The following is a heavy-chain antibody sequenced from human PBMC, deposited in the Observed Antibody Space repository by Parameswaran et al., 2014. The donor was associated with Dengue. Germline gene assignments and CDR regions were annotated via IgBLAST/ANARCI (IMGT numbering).Heavy chain of an antibody. D-gene: IGHD3-3*01. J-gene: IGHJ6*02. CDR2: INPSGGTT. CDR3: ARDHSGNYDFWSGRYYYSGLDV. Sequence: WVRQAPGQGLEWIGVINPSGGTTIYAQKFQGRVSMTRDTSTSTVYMELRSLRSEDTAVYYCARDHSGNYDFWSGRYYYSGLDVWGQGTTVTVSS. V-gene: IGHV1-46*01.